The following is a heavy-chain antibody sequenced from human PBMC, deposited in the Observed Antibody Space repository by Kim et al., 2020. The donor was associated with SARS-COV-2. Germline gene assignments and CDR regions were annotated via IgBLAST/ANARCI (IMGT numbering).Heavy chain of an antibody. CDR2: IYSGGST. Sequence: GGSLRLSCAASGFTVSSNYMSWVRQAPGKGLEWVSVIYSGGSTYYADSVKGRFTISRDNSKNTLYLQMNSLRAEDTAVYYCAREENSGGAPNWFDPWGQGTLVTVSS. CDR1: GFTVSSNY. J-gene: IGHJ5*02. CDR3: AREENSGGAPNWFDP. V-gene: IGHV3-53*01. D-gene: IGHD2-15*01.